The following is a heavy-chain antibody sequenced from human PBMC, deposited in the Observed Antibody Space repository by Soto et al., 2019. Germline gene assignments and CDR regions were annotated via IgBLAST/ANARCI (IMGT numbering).Heavy chain of an antibody. CDR3: VRDVGQITIFGEALSGYFDS. CDR2: IKYDGSEK. V-gene: IGHV3-7*03. J-gene: IGHJ4*02. Sequence: PGGSLRLSCAGSGFAFSSHWMSWVRQAPGKGLEWVASIKYDGSEKYYVDSVKGRFTVSRDNAEKSVFLHLNTLRPEDTAVYYCVRDVGQITIFGEALSGYFDSWGQGTRVTVSS. CDR1: GFAFSSHW. D-gene: IGHD3-3*02.